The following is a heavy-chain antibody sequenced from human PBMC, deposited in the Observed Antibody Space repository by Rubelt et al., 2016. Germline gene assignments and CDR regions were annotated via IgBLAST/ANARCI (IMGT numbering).Heavy chain of an antibody. CDR3: ARGLDSTKTGAD. CDR1: GEPFRGYS. D-gene: IGHD3-10*01. V-gene: IGHV4-34*01. J-gene: IGHJ4*02. Sequence: QVQLHQWGGGLLKPSETLSLTCAVDGEPFRGYSWTWIRQPPGGGLEWIGEIHPSGSTNYNPSLKSRVPITADTSKNQFSLNLNSVTAAETAVYYCARGLDSTKTGADWGQGTLVTVSS. CDR2: IHPSGST.